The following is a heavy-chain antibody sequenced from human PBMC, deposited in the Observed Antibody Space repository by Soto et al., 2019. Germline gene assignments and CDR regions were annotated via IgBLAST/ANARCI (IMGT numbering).Heavy chain of an antibody. D-gene: IGHD3-3*01. J-gene: IGHJ5*02. CDR1: GGSFRGDY. V-gene: IGHV4-34*01. CDR3: ARVEYYDFWSGYYGKPNWFDP. Sequence: SETLSLTCAVYGGSFRGDYWSWIRQPPGKGLEWIGEINHSGSTNYTPSLKSRVTISVDTSKNQFSLKLSSVTAADTAVYYCARVEYYDFWSGYYGKPNWFDPWGQGTLVTVSS. CDR2: INHSGST.